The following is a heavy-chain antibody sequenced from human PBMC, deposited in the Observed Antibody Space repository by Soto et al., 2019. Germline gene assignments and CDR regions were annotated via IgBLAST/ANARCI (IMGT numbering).Heavy chain of an antibody. V-gene: IGHV1-69*06. CDR3: ATGARYCSGGSCYPDD. Sequence: QVQLMQSGAEVKKPGSSVKVSCKASGGTISTNVISWVRQAPGQGLEWMGEIMPIFAAPNNAQKFQGRLTITADTSTTTVYMELSSLTSEDTAEYFCATGARYCSGGSCYPDDWGQGTLVIVSS. J-gene: IGHJ4*02. D-gene: IGHD2-15*01. CDR2: IMPIFAAP. CDR1: GGTISTNV.